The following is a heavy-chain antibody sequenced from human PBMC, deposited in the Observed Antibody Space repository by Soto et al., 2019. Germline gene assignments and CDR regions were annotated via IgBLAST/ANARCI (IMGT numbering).Heavy chain of an antibody. Sequence: SETLSLTCTVSGGSVSSGGYYWSWIRQHPGKGLEWIGYIYYSGSTYYNPSLKSRVTISVDTSKNQFSLKLSSVTAADPAVYYCARDNGYDSSGYYYSSHYGMDVWGQGTTVTVSS. CDR3: ARDNGYDSSGYYYSSHYGMDV. CDR2: IYYSGST. V-gene: IGHV4-31*03. CDR1: GGSVSSGGYY. D-gene: IGHD3-22*01. J-gene: IGHJ6*02.